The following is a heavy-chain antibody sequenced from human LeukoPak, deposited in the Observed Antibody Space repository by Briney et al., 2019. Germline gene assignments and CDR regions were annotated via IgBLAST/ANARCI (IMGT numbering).Heavy chain of an antibody. Sequence: GGSLRLSCAASGVTFSSFAMTWVRQAPGKGLEWVALIWYDGSNRYYADSVKGRLTISRDNSKNTLFLQMNSLRAEDTAVYYCAREGPRGNSQFDYWGQGTLVTVSS. D-gene: IGHD2/OR15-2a*01. V-gene: IGHV3-33*08. CDR1: GVTFSSFA. J-gene: IGHJ4*02. CDR3: AREGPRGNSQFDY. CDR2: IWYDGSNR.